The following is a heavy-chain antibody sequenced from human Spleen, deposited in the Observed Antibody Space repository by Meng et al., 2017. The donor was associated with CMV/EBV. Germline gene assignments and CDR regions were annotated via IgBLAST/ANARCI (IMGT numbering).Heavy chain of an antibody. CDR1: GFTFSNAW. V-gene: IGHV3-15*01. J-gene: IGHJ5*02. CDR2: IKSKTDGGTT. CDR3: TTDKEEGLSWSRRGWFDP. D-gene: IGHD2-15*01. Sequence: GESLKISCAASGFTFSNAWMSWVRQAPGKGLEWVGRIKSKTDGGTTDYAAPVKGRFTISRDDSKNTLYLQMNSLKTEDTAVYYCTTDKEEGLSWSRRGWFDPWGQGTLVTVSS.